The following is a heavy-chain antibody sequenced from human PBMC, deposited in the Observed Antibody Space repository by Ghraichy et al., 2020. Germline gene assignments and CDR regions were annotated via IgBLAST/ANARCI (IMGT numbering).Heavy chain of an antibody. CDR1: GFTFSDYY. CDR3: ARDPTLEWFGQRVSYYMDV. D-gene: IGHD3-3*01. V-gene: IGHV3-11*01. CDR2: ISSSGSTI. J-gene: IGHJ6*03. Sequence: GGSLRLSCAASGFTFSDYYMSWIRQAPGKGLEWVSYISSSGSTIYYADSVKGRFTISRDNAKNSLYLQMNSLRAEDTAVYYCARDPTLEWFGQRVSYYMDVWGKGTTVTVSS.